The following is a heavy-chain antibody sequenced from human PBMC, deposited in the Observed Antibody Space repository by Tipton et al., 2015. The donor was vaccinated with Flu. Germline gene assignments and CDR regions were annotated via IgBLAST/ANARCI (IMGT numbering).Heavy chain of an antibody. CDR3: AKDKYGSGWFDAFDI. J-gene: IGHJ3*02. V-gene: IGHV3-9*01. Sequence: QLVQSGGGLVQPGRSLRLSCATSGFTFDDYAMHWVRQGPGKGLEWVSSISWNSGNIDYAESVKGRFTISRDNAKNSLYLQMNSLRAEDTALYYCAKDKYGSGWFDAFDIWGQGTMVTVSA. CDR2: ISWNSGNI. CDR1: GFTFDDYA. D-gene: IGHD6-19*01.